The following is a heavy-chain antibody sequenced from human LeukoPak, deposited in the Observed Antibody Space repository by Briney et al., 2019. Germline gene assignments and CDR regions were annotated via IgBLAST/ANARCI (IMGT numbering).Heavy chain of an antibody. D-gene: IGHD6-6*01. CDR2: IIPIFGTA. V-gene: IGHV1-69*05. CDR3: ASSVTIAARQLYVTAFDI. Sequence: AASVTVSCKASGGTFSSYAISWVRQAPGQGLEWMGGIIPIFGTANYAQKFQGRVTITTDESTSTAYMELSSLRSEDTAVYYCASSVTIAARQLYVTAFDIWGQGTMVTVSS. J-gene: IGHJ3*02. CDR1: GGTFSSYA.